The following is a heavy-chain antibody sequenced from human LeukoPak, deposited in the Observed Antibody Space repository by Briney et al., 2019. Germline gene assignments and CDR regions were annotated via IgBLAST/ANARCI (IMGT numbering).Heavy chain of an antibody. CDR1: EFSVGSNY. Sequence: GGSLRLSCAASEFSVGSNYMTWVRQAPGKGLEWVSLIYSGGSTYYADSVKGRFTISRDNAKNSLYLQMNSLRAEDTAVYYCARHYYYDSSGYWADWGQGTLVTVSS. CDR3: ARHYYYDSSGYWAD. J-gene: IGHJ4*02. D-gene: IGHD3-22*01. CDR2: IYSGGST. V-gene: IGHV3-66*04.